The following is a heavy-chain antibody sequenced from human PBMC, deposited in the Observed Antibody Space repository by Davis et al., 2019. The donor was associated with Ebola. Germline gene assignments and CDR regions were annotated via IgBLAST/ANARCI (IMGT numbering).Heavy chain of an antibody. CDR1: GFTFSSYA. J-gene: IGHJ6*02. V-gene: IGHV3-30-3*01. Sequence: GESLKISCAASGFTFSSYAMHWVRQAPGKGLEWVAVISYDGSNKYYADSVKGRFTISRDNSKNTLYLQMNSLRAEDTAVYYCARGTGGSGSYPGYYGMDVWGQGTTVTVSS. D-gene: IGHD3-10*01. CDR2: ISYDGSNK. CDR3: ARGTGGSGSYPGYYGMDV.